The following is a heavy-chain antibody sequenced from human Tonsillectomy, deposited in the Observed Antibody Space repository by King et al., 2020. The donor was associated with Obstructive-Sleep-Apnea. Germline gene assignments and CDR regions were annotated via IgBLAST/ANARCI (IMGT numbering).Heavy chain of an antibody. CDR3: ARDPMTRDITWYGLEY. CDR2: IGRGSSAT. V-gene: IGHV3-48*04. D-gene: IGHD6-13*01. CDR1: GFTFSRHN. Sequence: VQLVESGGGLVQPGWSLRLSCVASGFTFSRHNMNWVRQAPGKGLEWVAYIGRGSSATYYADSTKGRFIVSRDDSTNSLYLQMNGLRAEDTAVYFCARDPMTRDITWYGLEYGGQGTLAT. J-gene: IGHJ4*02.